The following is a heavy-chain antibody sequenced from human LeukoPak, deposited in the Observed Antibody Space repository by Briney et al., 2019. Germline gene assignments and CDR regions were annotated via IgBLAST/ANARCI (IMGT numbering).Heavy chain of an antibody. J-gene: IGHJ4*02. CDR1: GGSISSGSYY. CDR3: AREGVIGVFAY. CDR2: IYTSGST. D-gene: IGHD3-10*01. Sequence: SQTLSLTCTVSGGSISSGSYYWSWIRQPAGKGLEWIGRIYTSGSTNYNPSLKSRVTISVDTSKNQFALKLSSVTAADAALYYCAREGVIGVFAYWGQGTLVTVSS. V-gene: IGHV4-61*02.